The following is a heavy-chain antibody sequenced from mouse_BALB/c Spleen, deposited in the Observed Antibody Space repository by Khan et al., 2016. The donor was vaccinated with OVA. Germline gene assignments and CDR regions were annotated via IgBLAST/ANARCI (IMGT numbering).Heavy chain of an antibody. D-gene: IGHD2-1*01. Sequence: EVELVESGGGLVQPGGSLKLSCATSGFTFRDYYMYWFRQTPEKRLEWVAYISNGGGKTYYPDTVKGRFTISRDNAKNTLYLQVSRLKSEDTAMYYCERHGYGKGDAMDHWGQGTSVTVSS. V-gene: IGHV5-12*02. CDR2: ISNGGGKT. CDR1: GFTFRDYY. CDR3: ERHGYGKGDAMDH. J-gene: IGHJ4*01.